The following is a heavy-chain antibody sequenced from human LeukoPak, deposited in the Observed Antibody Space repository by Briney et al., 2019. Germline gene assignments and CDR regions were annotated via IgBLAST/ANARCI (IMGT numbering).Heavy chain of an antibody. CDR2: IKQDGSQK. J-gene: IGHJ4*02. Sequence: GGSLRLSCAASGFTSSSYWMSWVRQAPGEGLEWVANIKQDGSQKYYVDSVKGRFTISRDNAKNSLYLQMNSLRAEDTALYYCTCPSAAGPNWGQGTLVTVSS. D-gene: IGHD6-13*01. V-gene: IGHV3-7*03. CDR1: GFTSSSYW. CDR3: TCPSAAGPN.